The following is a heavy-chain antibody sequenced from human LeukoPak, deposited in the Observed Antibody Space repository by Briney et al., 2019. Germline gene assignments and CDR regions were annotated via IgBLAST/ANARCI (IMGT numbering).Heavy chain of an antibody. Sequence: SETLSLTCTVSGGSISSYYWSWIRQPPGRGLEWIGYIYYSGSTNYNPSLKSRVTISVDTSKNQFSLKLSPVTAADTAVYYCARLHDGYRYGADYWGQGTLVTAS. CDR2: IYYSGST. CDR1: GGSISSYY. V-gene: IGHV4-59*08. D-gene: IGHD5-18*01. J-gene: IGHJ4*02. CDR3: ARLHDGYRYGADY.